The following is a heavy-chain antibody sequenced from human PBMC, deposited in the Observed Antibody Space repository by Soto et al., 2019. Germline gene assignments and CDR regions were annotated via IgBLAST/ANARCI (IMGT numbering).Heavy chain of an antibody. CDR3: TKNYYFDS. CDR2: INIVGGNT. Sequence: GGSLRLSCAASGFTFSNYAMSWVRQAPGKALEWVSSINIVGGNTNYADSVRGRFTMSRDDSKDTVFLQMNSLRAEDTAIYYCTKNYYFDSWGQGTLVTVSS. J-gene: IGHJ4*02. V-gene: IGHV3-23*01. CDR1: GFTFSNYA.